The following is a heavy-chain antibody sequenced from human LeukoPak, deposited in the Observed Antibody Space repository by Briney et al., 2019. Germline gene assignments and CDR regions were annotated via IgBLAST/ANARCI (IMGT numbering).Heavy chain of an antibody. Sequence: GGSLRLSCVASGFTLSSYNMKWVRQAPGKGLEWVSSISGRGDNTYYADSVKGRFTISRDNSKNTLHLQMNTLRAEDTAVYYCAKVAVIVIVTEPLLDFWGQGTLVTVSS. CDR2: ISGRGDNT. CDR3: AKVAVIVIVTEPLLDF. CDR1: GFTLSSYN. D-gene: IGHD2-21*02. V-gene: IGHV3-23*01. J-gene: IGHJ4*02.